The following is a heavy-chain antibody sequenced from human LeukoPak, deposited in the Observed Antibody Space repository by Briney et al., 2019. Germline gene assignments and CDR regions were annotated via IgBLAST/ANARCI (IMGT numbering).Heavy chain of an antibody. V-gene: IGHV3-23*01. D-gene: IGHD3-3*01. CDR2: IGGSGGSI. J-gene: IGHJ6*03. CDR3: AKDLVYYDFWSGYYKYYYYYMDV. Sequence: QSGGSLRIYRAASGFTFSSYAMTWVRQAPGKGLEWVSSIGGSGGSIYYADSVKGRFSISRDNSKNTLYLQMNSLRAEDTAVYYCAKDLVYYDFWSGYYKYYYYYMDVWGKGTTVTVSS. CDR1: GFTFSSYA.